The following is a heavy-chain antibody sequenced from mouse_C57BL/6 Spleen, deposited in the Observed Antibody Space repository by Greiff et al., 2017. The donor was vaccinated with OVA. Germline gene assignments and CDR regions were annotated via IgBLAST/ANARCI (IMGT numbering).Heavy chain of an antibody. CDR2: ISYSGST. CDR3: ARESNYDYAMDY. V-gene: IGHV3-1*01. D-gene: IGHD2-5*01. Sequence: DVKLQESGPGMVKPSQSLSLTCTVTGYSITSGYDWHWIRHFPGNKLEWMGYISYSGSTNYNPSLKSRISITHDTSKNHFFLKLNSVTTEDTATYYCARESNYDYAMDYWGQGTSVTGSS. CDR1: GYSITSGYD. J-gene: IGHJ4*01.